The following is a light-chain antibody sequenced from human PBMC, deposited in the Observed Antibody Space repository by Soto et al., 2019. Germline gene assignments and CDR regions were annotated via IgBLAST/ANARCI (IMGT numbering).Light chain of an antibody. CDR1: QSVGSS. Sequence: EIAMTQSPATLSVSPGERATLSCRASQSVGSSLAWYQQKRGQAPRLLIHGASTRATGIPARFSGSGSGTEFTLTISSLQSEDFAVYYCQQYNNWLSFGGGTKVEIK. CDR3: QQYNNWLS. V-gene: IGKV3-15*01. CDR2: GAS. J-gene: IGKJ4*01.